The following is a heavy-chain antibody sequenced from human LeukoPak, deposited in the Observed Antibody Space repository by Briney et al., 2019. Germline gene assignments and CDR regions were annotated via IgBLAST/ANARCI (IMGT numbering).Heavy chain of an antibody. D-gene: IGHD6-19*01. V-gene: IGHV3-23*01. J-gene: IGHJ4*02. Sequence: GGSLRLSCAASGFTFSSYAMSWVRQAPGKGLERVSGFSGGGSNTYYADSVKGRFTISRDISKKTLYLQMNSLRADDTAVYYCASRQDLGWHYDNWGQGALVTVSS. CDR2: FSGGGSNT. CDR1: GFTFSSYA. CDR3: ASRQDLGWHYDN.